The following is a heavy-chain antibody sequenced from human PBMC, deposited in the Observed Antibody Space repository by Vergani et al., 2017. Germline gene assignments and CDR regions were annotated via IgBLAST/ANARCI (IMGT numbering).Heavy chain of an antibody. CDR1: GFTFDDYT. Sequence: EVQLVESGGVVVQPGGSLRLSCAASGFTFDDYTMHWVRQAPGKGLEWVSVIYSGGSTYYADSVKGRFTISRHNSKNTLYLQMNSLRAEDTAVYYCARVARIPDWXFDLWGRGTLVTVSS. V-gene: IGHV3-53*04. CDR3: ARVARIPDWXFDL. CDR2: IYSGGST. D-gene: IGHD2-15*01. J-gene: IGHJ2*01.